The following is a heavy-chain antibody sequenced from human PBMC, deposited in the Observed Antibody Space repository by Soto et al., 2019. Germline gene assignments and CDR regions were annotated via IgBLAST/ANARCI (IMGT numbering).Heavy chain of an antibody. CDR1: GFTFSIYW. CDR3: ARGAFRAYYFDS. J-gene: IGHJ4*02. V-gene: IGHV3-74*01. CDR2: IKGDESST. Sequence: GGSLRLSCAASGFTFSIYWMHWFRQAPGKGLEWVSRIKGDESSTDYADSVKGRFTISRDNAKNTFYLQMNSLRAEDTAVYYCARGAFRAYYFDSWGQGTLVTVSS.